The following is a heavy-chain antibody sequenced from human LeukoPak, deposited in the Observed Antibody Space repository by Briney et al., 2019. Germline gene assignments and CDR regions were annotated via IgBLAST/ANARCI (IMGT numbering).Heavy chain of an antibody. Sequence: ASVKVSCKVSGYTLTELSMHWVRQAPGKGLEWMGGFDREDGETIYAQKFQGRVTMTEDTSTDTAYMELSSLRSEDTAVYYCATSVDTAPRPFDYWGQGTLVTVSS. CDR3: ATSVDTAPRPFDY. V-gene: IGHV1-24*01. CDR1: GYTLTELS. CDR2: FDREDGET. J-gene: IGHJ4*02. D-gene: IGHD5-18*01.